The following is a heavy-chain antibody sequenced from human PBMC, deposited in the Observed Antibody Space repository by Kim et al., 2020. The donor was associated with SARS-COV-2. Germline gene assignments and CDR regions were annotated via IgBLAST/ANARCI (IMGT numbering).Heavy chain of an antibody. J-gene: IGHJ4*02. D-gene: IGHD3-16*01. CDR1: GYIFTSYG. Sequence: ASVKVSCKASGYIFTSYGISWVRQAPGQGPEWMGWIRTYNGNTNYAQRFQGRVTMTTDTSTSTVYMDLRSLRSDDTAVYYCARDGAAWGYLDYWGQGTLVTVSS. CDR3: ARDGAAWGYLDY. CDR2: IRTYNGNT. V-gene: IGHV1-18*01.